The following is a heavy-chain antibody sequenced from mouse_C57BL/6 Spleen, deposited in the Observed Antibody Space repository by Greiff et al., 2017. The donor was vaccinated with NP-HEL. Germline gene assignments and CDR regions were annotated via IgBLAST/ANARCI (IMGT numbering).Heavy chain of an antibody. J-gene: IGHJ2*01. V-gene: IGHV5-17*01. Sequence: EVQRVESGGGLVKPGGSLKLSCAASGFTFSDYGMHWVRQAPEKGLEWVAYISSGSSTIYYADTVKGRFTISRDNAKNTLFLQMTSLRSEDTAMYYCARPAVGHLDYWGQGTTLTVSS. D-gene: IGHD1-1*01. CDR3: ARPAVGHLDY. CDR1: GFTFSDYG. CDR2: ISSGSSTI.